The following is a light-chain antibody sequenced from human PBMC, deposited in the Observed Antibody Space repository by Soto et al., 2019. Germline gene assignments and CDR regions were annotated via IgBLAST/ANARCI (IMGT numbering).Light chain of an antibody. CDR2: EVT. Sequence: QSALTQPASVSGSPGQSITISCTGTSSDVGGYNYVSWYQHHPGKAPKLIIYEVTYRPSGVSDRFSGSKSGNTASLTISGLQAEDEADYYCSSYATNTRLFGGGTKVTVL. J-gene: IGLJ2*01. V-gene: IGLV2-14*01. CDR3: SSYATNTRL. CDR1: SSDVGGYNY.